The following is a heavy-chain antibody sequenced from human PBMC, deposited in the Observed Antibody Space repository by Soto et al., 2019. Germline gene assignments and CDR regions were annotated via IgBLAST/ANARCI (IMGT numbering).Heavy chain of an antibody. CDR3: VRRLAVKPQYYFDY. D-gene: IGHD6-19*01. V-gene: IGHV4-30-4*01. CDR1: GGSISSAAYY. CDR2: IYYTGNT. J-gene: IGHJ4*02. Sequence: NPSETLSLTCTVSGGSISSAAYYWSWVRQPPGKDLEYIGYIYYTGNTYYNPSLNSRLTMSVDTSKNQFSLKLSSVTAADTAVYYCVRRLAVKPQYYFDYWGQGTLVTVSS.